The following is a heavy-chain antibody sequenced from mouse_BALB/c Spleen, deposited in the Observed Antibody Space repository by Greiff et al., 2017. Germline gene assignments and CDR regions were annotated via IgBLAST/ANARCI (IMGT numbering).Heavy chain of an antibody. CDR3: ARSIYGDYRSDYFDY. V-gene: IGHV1-9*01. Sequence: QVQLKESGAELMKPGASVKISCKATGYTFSSYWIEWVKQRPGHGLEWIGEILPGSGSTNYNEKFKGKATFTADTSSNTAYMQLSSLTSEDSAVYYCARSIYGDYRSDYFDYWGQGTTLTVSS. CDR1: GYTFSSYW. D-gene: IGHD2-13*01. CDR2: ILPGSGST. J-gene: IGHJ2*01.